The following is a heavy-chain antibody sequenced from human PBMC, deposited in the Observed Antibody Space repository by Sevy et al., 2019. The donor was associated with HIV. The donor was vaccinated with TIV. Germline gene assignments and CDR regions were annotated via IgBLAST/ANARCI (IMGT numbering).Heavy chain of an antibody. V-gene: IGHV3-30*02. CDR1: GLTFSSYG. J-gene: IGHJ6*02. Sequence: GGSLRLSCAASGLTFSSYGMHWVRQAPGKGLEWVAVIRYDGSNKYYADSVKGRFTISRDNSKNTLYLQMNSLRAEDTAVYYCAKELDTAMVTIYYYYGMDVWGQGTTVTVSS. CDR2: IRYDGSNK. D-gene: IGHD5-18*01. CDR3: AKELDTAMVTIYYYYGMDV.